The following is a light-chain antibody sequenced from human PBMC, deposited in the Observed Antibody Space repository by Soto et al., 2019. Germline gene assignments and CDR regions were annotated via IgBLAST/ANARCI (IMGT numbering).Light chain of an antibody. CDR3: QQSYNTPLT. CDR1: PDISSC. CDR2: ASS. J-gene: IGKJ1*01. V-gene: IGKV1-39*01. Sequence: DIQMTQSPSSLSAFVGDTVTITCRASPDISSCLNWYQQRPGNAPKLLIYASSTLQSGVPSRFSGSGSGTDLTLTINSLQPEDFATYFCQQSYNTPLTFGQGTKVEVK.